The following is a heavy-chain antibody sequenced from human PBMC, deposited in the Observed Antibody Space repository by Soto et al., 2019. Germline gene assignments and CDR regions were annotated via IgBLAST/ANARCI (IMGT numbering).Heavy chain of an antibody. CDR2: ISYSGVNT. CDR3: VSWVPVHFDX. CDR1: GLTFRNHA. D-gene: IGHD3-16*01. V-gene: IGHV3-23*01. Sequence: PGGSLRLSFTTSGLTFRNHAMTWVRQAPDKGLEWVSTISYSGVNTHYADSVKGRFTISRDNSRNTLYLQMNSLRGEETAVYYCVSWVPVHFDXWGQATAVTVSX. J-gene: IGHJ4*02.